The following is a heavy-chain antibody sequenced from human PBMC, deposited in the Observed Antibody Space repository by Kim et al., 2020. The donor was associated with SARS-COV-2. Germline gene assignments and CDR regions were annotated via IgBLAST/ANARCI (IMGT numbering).Heavy chain of an antibody. Sequence: GGSLRLSCAASGFTFDDYAMHWVRQAPGKGLEWVSGISWNSGSIGYADSVKGRFTISRDNAKNSLYLQMNSLRAEDTALYYCAKAAYCDYIWGSYRYEY. J-gene: IGHJ1*01. D-gene: IGHD3-16*02. CDR1: GFTFDDYA. CDR2: ISWNSGSI. V-gene: IGHV3-9*01. CDR3: AKAAYCDYIWGSYRYEY.